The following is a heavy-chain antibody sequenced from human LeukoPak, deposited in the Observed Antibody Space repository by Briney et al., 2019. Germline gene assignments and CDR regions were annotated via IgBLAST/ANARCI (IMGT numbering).Heavy chain of an antibody. D-gene: IGHD3-10*02. Sequence: PSETLSLTCTVSGGSISPYYWSWIRQPPGKGLEWLGYFYYSGSTDYNPSLKSRVAISVDTSKNQFSLKLSSVTAADTAVYYCARSTGSTMFIDYWGQGTLVTVTS. J-gene: IGHJ4*02. CDR3: ARSTGSTMFIDY. CDR2: FYYSGST. V-gene: IGHV4-59*01. CDR1: GGSISPYY.